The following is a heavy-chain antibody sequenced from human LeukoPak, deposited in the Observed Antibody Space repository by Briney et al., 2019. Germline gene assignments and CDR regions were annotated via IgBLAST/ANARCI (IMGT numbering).Heavy chain of an antibody. CDR1: GFTFTTYW. V-gene: IGHV3-7*03. D-gene: IGHD6-19*01. J-gene: IGHJ6*03. CDR3: ARGSSGYSYYYYYYMDV. CDR2: IKQDGTER. Sequence: GGSLRLSCIASGFTFTTYWMSWVRHPPGKGLEWVANIKQDGTERYYVDSVKGRFTISRDNSKNTLYLQMNSLRAEDTAVYYCARGSSGYSYYYYYYMDVWGKGTTVTVSS.